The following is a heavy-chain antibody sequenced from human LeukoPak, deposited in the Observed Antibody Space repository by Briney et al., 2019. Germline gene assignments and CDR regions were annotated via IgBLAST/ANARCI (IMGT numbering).Heavy chain of an antibody. D-gene: IGHD6-25*01. J-gene: IGHJ3*02. V-gene: IGHV1-18*01. CDR1: GYTFTSYG. CDR3: AREDNAATKDAFDI. CDR2: ISAYNGNT. Sequence: ASVKVSCKASGYTFTSYGISWVRQAPGQGLEWMGWISAYNGNTNYAQKLQGRVTMTTDTSTSTAYMELRSLRSDDTAVYYCAREDNAATKDAFDIWGQGTMVTVSS.